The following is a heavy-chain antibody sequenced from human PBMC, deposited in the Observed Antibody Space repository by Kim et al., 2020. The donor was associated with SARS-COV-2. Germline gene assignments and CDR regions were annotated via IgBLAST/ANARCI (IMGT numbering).Heavy chain of an antibody. CDR2: IYSGGST. CDR3: ASVYSYYYDSSGYYQGAYFDY. CDR1: GFTVSSNY. Sequence: GGSLRLSCAASGFTVSSNYMSWVRQAPGKGLEWVSVIYSGGSTYYADSVKGRFTISRDNSKNTLYLQMNSLRAEDTAVYYCASVYSYYYDSSGYYQGAYFDYWGQGTLVTVSS. D-gene: IGHD3-22*01. J-gene: IGHJ4*02. V-gene: IGHV3-53*01.